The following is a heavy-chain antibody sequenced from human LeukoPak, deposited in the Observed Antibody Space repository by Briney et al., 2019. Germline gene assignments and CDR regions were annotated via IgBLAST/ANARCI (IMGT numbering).Heavy chain of an antibody. J-gene: IGHJ4*02. D-gene: IGHD6-13*01. Sequence: PGGSLRPSCTASGFTFGDYAMSWVRQAPGKGLEWVGFIRSKAYGGTTEYAASVKGRFTISRDDSKSIAYLQMNSLKTEDTAVYYCTRDRGAAAGPSIAAGYWGQGTLVTVSS. CDR1: GFTFGDYA. CDR3: TRDRGAAAGPSIAAGY. V-gene: IGHV3-49*04. CDR2: IRSKAYGGTT.